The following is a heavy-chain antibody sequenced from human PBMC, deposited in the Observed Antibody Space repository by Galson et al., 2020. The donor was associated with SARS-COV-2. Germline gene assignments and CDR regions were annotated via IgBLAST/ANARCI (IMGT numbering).Heavy chain of an antibody. Sequence: SETLSLTCTVSGGSISSGDYYWSWIRQPPGKGLEWIGYIYYSGSTYYNPSLKSRVTISVDTSKNQFSLKLSSVTAADTAVYYCARGVNWDYFDYWGQGTLVTVSS. D-gene: IGHD7-27*01. V-gene: IGHV4-30-4*01. J-gene: IGHJ4*02. CDR3: ARGVNWDYFDY. CDR2: IYYSGST. CDR1: GGSISSGDYY.